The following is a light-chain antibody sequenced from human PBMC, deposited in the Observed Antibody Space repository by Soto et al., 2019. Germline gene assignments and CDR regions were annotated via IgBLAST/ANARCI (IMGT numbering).Light chain of an antibody. Sequence: ETVLPESRATMKLSPGESATLSCRASQSVSTYLAWYQQKPGQAPRLLIYDASNRVTGIPARFRGSGSGTDFTLTISSLEPDDFAVYYCQQRSNWQITFVQGTDCSL. J-gene: IGKJ5*01. V-gene: IGKV3-11*01. CDR3: QQRSNWQIT. CDR2: DAS. CDR1: QSVSTY.